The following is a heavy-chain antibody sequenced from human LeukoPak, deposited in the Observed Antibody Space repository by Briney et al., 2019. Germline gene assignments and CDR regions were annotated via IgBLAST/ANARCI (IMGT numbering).Heavy chain of an antibody. V-gene: IGHV3-9*01. CDR2: ISWNSGTI. Sequence: PGGSLRLSCAASGFTFDDYAMHWVRQAPGKGLEWVSGISWNSGTIGYADSVKGRFTISGDNAKNSLYLQMNSLRGEDTALYYCAKGDDSSGYYLGHAFDIWGQGTMVAVSS. J-gene: IGHJ3*02. CDR3: AKGDDSSGYYLGHAFDI. D-gene: IGHD3-22*01. CDR1: GFTFDDYA.